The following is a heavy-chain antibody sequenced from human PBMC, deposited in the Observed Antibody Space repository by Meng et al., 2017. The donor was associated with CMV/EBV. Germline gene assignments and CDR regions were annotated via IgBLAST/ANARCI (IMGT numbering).Heavy chain of an antibody. CDR1: GYTFTSYG. J-gene: IGHJ6*02. Sequence: ASVTVSYKASGYTFTSYGIRWVRQAPGRGLEWMGWISDYNGNKNYAQKLQGRVTMPTDTSTSTAYMELRSLRSDDTAVYYCARDLLYSNYTFYYYYGMDVWGQGTTVTVSS. V-gene: IGHV1-18*01. CDR2: ISDYNGNK. CDR3: ARDLLYSNYTFYYYYGMDV. D-gene: IGHD4-11*01.